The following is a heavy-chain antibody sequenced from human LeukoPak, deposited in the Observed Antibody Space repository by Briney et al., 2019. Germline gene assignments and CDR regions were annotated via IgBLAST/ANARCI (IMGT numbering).Heavy chain of an antibody. Sequence: ASVKVSCKASGYTFTSYDINWVRQATGQGLEWMGWTNPNSGNTGYAQKFQGRVTITRNTSISTAYMELSSLRSEDTAVYYCARGGFRPYSGSYFYLDVPNDYWGQGTLVTVSS. D-gene: IGHD1-26*01. J-gene: IGHJ4*02. CDR3: ARGGFRPYSGSYFYLDVPNDY. CDR1: GYTFTSYD. CDR2: TNPNSGNT. V-gene: IGHV1-8*03.